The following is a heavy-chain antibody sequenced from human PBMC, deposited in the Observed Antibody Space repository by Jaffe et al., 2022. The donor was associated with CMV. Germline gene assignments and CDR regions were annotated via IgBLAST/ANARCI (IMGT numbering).Heavy chain of an antibody. D-gene: IGHD2-8*01. V-gene: IGHV4-4*02. CDR1: GGSISSSNW. Sequence: QVQLQESGPGLVKPSGTLSLTCAVSGGSISSSNWWSWVRQPPGKGLEWIGEIYHSGSTNYNPSLKSRVTISVDKSKNQFSLKLSSVTAADTAVYYCARVRYCTNGVCYTDYYYYMDVWGKGTTVTVSS. J-gene: IGHJ6*03. CDR2: IYHSGST. CDR3: ARVRYCTNGVCYTDYYYYMDV.